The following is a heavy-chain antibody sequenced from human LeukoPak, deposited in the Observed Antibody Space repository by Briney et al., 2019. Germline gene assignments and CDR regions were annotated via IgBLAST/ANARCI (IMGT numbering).Heavy chain of an antibody. V-gene: IGHV3-48*04. CDR3: ARALYYYGSGSNDY. Sequence: GGSLRLSCAASGFTFSSYAMSWVRQAPGKGLEWVSYISSSSSTIYYADSVKGRFTISRDNAKNSLYLQMNSLRAEDTAVYYCARALYYYGSGSNDYWGQGTLVTVSS. CDR2: ISSSSSTI. D-gene: IGHD3-10*01. J-gene: IGHJ4*02. CDR1: GFTFSSYA.